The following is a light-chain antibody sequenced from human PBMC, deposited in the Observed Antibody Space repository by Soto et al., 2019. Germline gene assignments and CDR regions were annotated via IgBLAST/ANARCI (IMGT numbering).Light chain of an antibody. CDR1: SGHSGYA. J-gene: IGLJ1*01. Sequence: QLVLTQSPSASASLGASVKLTCTLSSGHSGYAIAWHQQQPEKGPRYLMRLNTDGSHSKGDGIPDRFSASSSGAERYLIISSLQSEDEYGCCCRTWGTGTLYVFGTGTKVTVL. V-gene: IGLV4-69*01. CDR2: LNTDGSH. CDR3: RTWGTGTLYV.